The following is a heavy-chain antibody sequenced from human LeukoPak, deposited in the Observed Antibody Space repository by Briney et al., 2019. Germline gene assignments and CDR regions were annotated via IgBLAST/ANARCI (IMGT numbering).Heavy chain of an antibody. CDR2: ISSSSSTI. CDR3: ARDGGSYYYDSSGYYYFGY. Sequence: TGGSLRLSCAASGFTFSSYSMNWVRQAPGKGLEWVSYISSSSSTIYYADSVKGRFTISRDNAKNSLYLQMNSLRAEDTAVYYCARDGGSYYYDSSGYYYFGYWGQGTLVTVSS. CDR1: GFTFSSYS. V-gene: IGHV3-48*01. J-gene: IGHJ4*02. D-gene: IGHD3-22*01.